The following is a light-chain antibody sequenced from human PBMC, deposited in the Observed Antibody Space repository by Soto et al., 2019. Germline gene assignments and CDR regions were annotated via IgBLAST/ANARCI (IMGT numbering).Light chain of an antibody. CDR1: QSVSSY. J-gene: IGKJ5*01. CDR2: DAS. CDR3: QQRSNWPT. V-gene: IGKV3-11*01. Sequence: EIVMTQSPATLSVSPGGRATLSCRASQSVSSYLAWYQQKPGQAPRLLIYDASNRATGIPARFSGSGSGTDFTLTISSLEPEDFAVYYCQQRSNWPTFGQGTRLEIK.